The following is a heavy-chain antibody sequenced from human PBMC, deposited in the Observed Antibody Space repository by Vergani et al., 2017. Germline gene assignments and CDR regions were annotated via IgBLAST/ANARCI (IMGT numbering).Heavy chain of an antibody. CDR1: GGTYSSYT. Sequence: QVQLVQSGAEVKKPGSSVKVSCKASGGTYSSYTISWVRQAPGQGLVWMGRIIPILGVANYAQKFQDRVTITADKSTRTVYMELSSLRSEDTAVYYGARETYYYDSSGYPAEAGWFDPWGQGTLVTVSS. CDR3: ARETYYYDSSGYPAEAGWFDP. V-gene: IGHV1-69*08. J-gene: IGHJ5*02. CDR2: IIPILGVA. D-gene: IGHD3-22*01.